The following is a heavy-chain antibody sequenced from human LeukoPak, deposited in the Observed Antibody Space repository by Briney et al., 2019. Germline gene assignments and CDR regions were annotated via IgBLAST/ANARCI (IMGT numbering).Heavy chain of an antibody. CDR3: ARGPPLFYYDSSGYD. D-gene: IGHD3-22*01. J-gene: IGHJ4*02. Sequence: PSETLSLTCTVSGGSVSSGSYYWSWIRQPPGKGLEWIGYIYYSGSTNYNPSLKSRVTISVDTSKNQFSLKLSSVTAADTAVYYCARGPPLFYYDSSGYDWGQGTLVTVSS. CDR2: IYYSGST. V-gene: IGHV4-61*01. CDR1: GGSVSSGSYY.